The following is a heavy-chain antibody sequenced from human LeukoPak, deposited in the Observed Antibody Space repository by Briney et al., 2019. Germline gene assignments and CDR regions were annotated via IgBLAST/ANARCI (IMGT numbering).Heavy chain of an antibody. CDR1: GYTFTSYD. J-gene: IGHJ4*02. CDR3: ARKAIAARWGFDY. Sequence: ASVKVSCKASGYTFTSYDINWVRQATGQGLEWMGWMNPNSGNTGYAQKFQGRVTITRNTSISTAYMELSSLRSEDTAVYYCARKAIAARWGFDYWGQGTLVTVSS. CDR2: MNPNSGNT. D-gene: IGHD6-6*01. V-gene: IGHV1-8*03.